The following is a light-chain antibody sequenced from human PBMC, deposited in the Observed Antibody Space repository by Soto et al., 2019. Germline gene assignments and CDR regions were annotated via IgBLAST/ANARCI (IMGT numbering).Light chain of an antibody. V-gene: IGLV2-14*01. CDR1: SDDIGRYNH. CDR2: EVT. Sequence: QSALTQPASVSGSPGQSITVSCTGTSDDIGRYNHVSWYQQHPGKAPKLMISEVTNGPSGVSNRFSGSKSGNTASLTISRLQAEDEADYYCASYRTINTYVFGTGTKVTVL. J-gene: IGLJ1*01. CDR3: ASYRTINTYV.